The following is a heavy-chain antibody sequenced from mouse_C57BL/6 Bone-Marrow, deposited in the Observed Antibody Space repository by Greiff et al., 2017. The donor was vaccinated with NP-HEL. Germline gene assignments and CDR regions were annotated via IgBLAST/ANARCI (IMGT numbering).Heavy chain of an antibody. CDR1: GFTFSSYA. CDR2: LSDGGSYT. CDR3: ARAGYDYEAWFAY. V-gene: IGHV5-4*03. Sequence: DVMLVESGGGLVKPGGSLKLSCAASGFTFSSYAMSWVRQTPEKRLEWVATLSDGGSYTYYPDNVKGRFTISRDNAKNNLYLQMSHLKSEDTAMYYCARAGYDYEAWFAYWGQGTLVTVSA. J-gene: IGHJ3*01. D-gene: IGHD2-4*01.